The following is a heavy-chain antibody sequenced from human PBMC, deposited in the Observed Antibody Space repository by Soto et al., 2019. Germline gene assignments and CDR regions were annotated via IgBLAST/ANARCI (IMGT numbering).Heavy chain of an antibody. CDR1: GFTFSSYS. V-gene: IGHV3-21*01. D-gene: IGHD3-10*01. CDR2: ISSSSSYI. J-gene: IGHJ6*02. Sequence: GGSLRLSCAASGFTFSSYSMNWVRQAPGKGLEWVSSISSSSSYIYYADSVKGRFTISRDNAKNSLYLQMNSLRAEDTAVYYCARDHESPGDYYYYGMDVWGQGTTVTVSS. CDR3: ARDHESPGDYYYYGMDV.